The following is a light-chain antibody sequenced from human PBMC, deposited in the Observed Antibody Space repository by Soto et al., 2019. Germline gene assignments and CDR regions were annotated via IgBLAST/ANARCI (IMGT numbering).Light chain of an antibody. Sequence: QSVLAQPASVSGSPGQTITISCTGTSSNVGGYNYVSWYQQHPGKAPKLMIYDGSNSPSGVSNRYSGSKSGNTASLTISGPQAEDEADYYCSSYTSSSTRVFGGGTKLTVL. CDR1: SSNVGGYNY. CDR3: SSYTSSSTRV. CDR2: DGS. J-gene: IGLJ2*01. V-gene: IGLV2-14*01.